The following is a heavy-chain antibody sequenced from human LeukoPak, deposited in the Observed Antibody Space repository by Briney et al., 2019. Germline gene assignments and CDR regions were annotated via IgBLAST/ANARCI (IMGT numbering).Heavy chain of an antibody. CDR2: ISWDSGNK. J-gene: IGHJ4*02. D-gene: IGHD5/OR15-5a*01. CDR3: AKEESFHDKVFDY. Sequence: GGSLRLSCAASGFTFDDFAMHWVRQAPEKGPEWVSSISWDSGNKRYADSVRGRFTISRDNAKNSLYLQMNSLGPEDTAFYYCAKEESFHDKVFDYWGQGTLVTVSS. CDR1: GFTFDDFA. V-gene: IGHV3-9*01.